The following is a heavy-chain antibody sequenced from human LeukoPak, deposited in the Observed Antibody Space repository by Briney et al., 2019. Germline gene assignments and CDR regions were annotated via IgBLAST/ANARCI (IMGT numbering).Heavy chain of an antibody. CDR3: ARRRYRVAAAGGGGAFDI. J-gene: IGHJ3*02. CDR2: IYYSGST. CDR1: GGSISSYY. D-gene: IGHD6-13*01. V-gene: IGHV4-59*08. Sequence: SETLSLTCTVSGGSISSYYWSWIRQPPGKGLEWIGYIYYSGSTNYNPSLKSRVTISVDTSKNQFSLKLSSVTAAGTAVYYCARRRYRVAAAGGGGAFDIWGQGTMVTVSS.